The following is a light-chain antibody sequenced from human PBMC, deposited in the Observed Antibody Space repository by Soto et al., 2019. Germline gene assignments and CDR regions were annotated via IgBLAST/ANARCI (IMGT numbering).Light chain of an antibody. CDR3: QQYKSYPWT. V-gene: IGKV1-5*01. J-gene: IGKJ1*01. Sequence: EIPMTQSPSTLSASVGDRVTITCRASQSVSYWLAWYQQKPGKAPNLLVHDASTLLSGVPSRFSGSVSGTEFILTIGSLQPADFATYYCQQYKSYPWTFGQGTKV. CDR1: QSVSYW. CDR2: DAS.